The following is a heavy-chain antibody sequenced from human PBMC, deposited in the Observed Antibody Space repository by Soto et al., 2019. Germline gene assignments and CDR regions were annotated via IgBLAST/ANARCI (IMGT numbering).Heavy chain of an antibody. V-gene: IGHV3-72*01. CDR1: GFAFSDHY. CDR3: VRAGTGYQLDY. J-gene: IGHJ4*02. CDR2: IRNKANSYTA. D-gene: IGHD3-9*01. Sequence: GGSLRLSCAASGFAFSDHYMDWVRQASGKGLEWVGRIRNKANSYTAEYAASVKGRFTISRDDSKNSLYLQMNSLKIEDTALYYCVRAGTGYQLDYWGQGTLVTVSS.